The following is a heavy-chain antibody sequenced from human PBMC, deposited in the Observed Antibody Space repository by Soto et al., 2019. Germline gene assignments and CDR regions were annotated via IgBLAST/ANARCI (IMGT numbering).Heavy chain of an antibody. CDR3: AKRDFWSGYPDY. Sequence: SETLSLTCAVYGGSFSGYYWSWIRQPPGKGLEWIGEINHSGSTNYNPSLKSRVTMSVDTSKNQFSLKLSSVTAADTAVYYCAKRDFWSGYPDYWGQGTLVTVSS. CDR2: INHSGST. D-gene: IGHD3-3*01. J-gene: IGHJ4*02. CDR1: GGSFSGYY. V-gene: IGHV4-34*01.